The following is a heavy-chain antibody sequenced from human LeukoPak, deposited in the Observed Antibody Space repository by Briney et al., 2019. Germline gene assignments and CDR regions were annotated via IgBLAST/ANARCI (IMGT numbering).Heavy chain of an antibody. Sequence: GGSLRLSCAASGFTFSSYGMHWVRQAPGKGLEWVAVISYDGSNKYYADSVKGRFTISRDNSKNTLYLQMNSLRAEDTAVYYCAKELGYCSGGSCYFWRTYYYYGMDVWGQGTTVTVSS. CDR3: AKELGYCSGGSCYFWRTYYYYGMDV. CDR2: ISYDGSNK. CDR1: GFTFSSYG. J-gene: IGHJ6*02. V-gene: IGHV3-30*18. D-gene: IGHD2-15*01.